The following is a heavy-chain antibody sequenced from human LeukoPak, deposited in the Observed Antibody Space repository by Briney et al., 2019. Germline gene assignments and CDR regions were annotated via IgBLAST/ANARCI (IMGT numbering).Heavy chain of an antibody. Sequence: SQTLSLTRAVSGDSVSSKNGAWTWIRQSPSRGLEWLGRTYYRSKWYNDYAESMEGRMTISQDTSKNQYSLHLNSVTPDDTAVYYCARDLGTTGWHTFDYWGQGTLVTVSS. J-gene: IGHJ4*02. D-gene: IGHD6-19*01. CDR1: GDSVSSKNGA. CDR2: TYYRSKWYN. CDR3: ARDLGTTGWHTFDY. V-gene: IGHV6-1*01.